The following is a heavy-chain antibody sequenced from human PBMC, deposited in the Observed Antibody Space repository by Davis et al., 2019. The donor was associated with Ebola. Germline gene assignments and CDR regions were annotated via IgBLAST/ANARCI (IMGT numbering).Heavy chain of an antibody. CDR2: ISSSSSYI. D-gene: IGHD6-13*01. CDR1: GFTFSSYS. CDR3: AKDIGAAAGPFDY. J-gene: IGHJ4*02. V-gene: IGHV3-21*04. Sequence: GGSLRLSCAASGFTFSSYSMNWVRQAPGKGLEWVSSISSSSSYIYYADSVKGRFTISRDNAKNSLYLQMNSLRAEDTALYYCAKDIGAAAGPFDYWGQGTLVTVSS.